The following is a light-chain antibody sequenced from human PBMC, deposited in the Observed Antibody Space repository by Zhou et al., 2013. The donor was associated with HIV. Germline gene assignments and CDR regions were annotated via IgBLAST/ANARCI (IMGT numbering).Light chain of an antibody. Sequence: DIQMTQSPSTLSASVGDRVTIACRASQVIGNSLAWFQQKPGKAPKSLIYAASTLHGGVPSRFSGSGSGTDFTLTISSLQSDDFATYYCQQYNSYPYSFGQGTRLEIK. CDR3: QQYNSYPYS. J-gene: IGKJ2*01. CDR2: AAS. V-gene: IGKV1-16*01. CDR1: QVIGNS.